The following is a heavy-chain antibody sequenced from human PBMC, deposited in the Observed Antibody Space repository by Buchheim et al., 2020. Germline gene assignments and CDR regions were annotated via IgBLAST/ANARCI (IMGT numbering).Heavy chain of an antibody. CDR2: ISYSGKL. CDR3: AREAEIVVGNAAWLDCFEY. D-gene: IGHD2-15*01. J-gene: IGHJ4*02. V-gene: IGHV4-39*07. CDR1: GDSISSGSYY. Sequence: QLQLQESGPGLVKPSETVSLTCTVSGDSISSGSYYWGWIRQPPGKGLEWIGSISYSGKLHYNPSLKSRVPISVDTSKNQFSLKLSSVTAADTAVYFCAREAEIVVGNAAWLDCFEYWGQGAL.